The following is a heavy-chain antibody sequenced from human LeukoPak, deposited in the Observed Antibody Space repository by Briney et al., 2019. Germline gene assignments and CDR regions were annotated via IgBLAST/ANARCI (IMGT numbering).Heavy chain of an antibody. J-gene: IGHJ4*02. CDR3: VRDGVGAPPFDY. CDR2: IKGDGSSI. Sequence: GRSLRLSCAASGFTFSRHAMHWVRQAPGKGLVWVSRIKGDGSSISHADSVKGRFTISRDNAKNTLDLQMNNLRVEDTAVYYCVRDGVGAPPFDYWGEGVLVTVSS. V-gene: IGHV3-74*01. CDR1: GFTFSRHA. D-gene: IGHD1-26*01.